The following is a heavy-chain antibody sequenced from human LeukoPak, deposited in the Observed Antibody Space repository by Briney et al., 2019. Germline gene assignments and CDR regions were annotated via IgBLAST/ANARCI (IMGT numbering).Heavy chain of an antibody. Sequence: GRSLRLSCAASGFTFSDYYMSWIRQAPGKGLGWVSYISSSGSTTYYADSVNGPSTPARDNAKNTLYLQMNSLRAEDTAVYYCAREIIGSDNPAYYFDFWGQGSLVTVSS. CDR2: ISSSGSTT. CDR3: AREIIGSDNPAYYFDF. J-gene: IGHJ4*02. D-gene: IGHD2-21*02. V-gene: IGHV3-11*04. CDR1: GFTFSDYY.